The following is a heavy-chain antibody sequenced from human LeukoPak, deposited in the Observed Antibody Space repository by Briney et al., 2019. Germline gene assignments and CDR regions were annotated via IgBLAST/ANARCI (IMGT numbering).Heavy chain of an antibody. Sequence: SETLSLTCTVSGGSISSYYWSWIRQPPGKGLEWIGYIYYSGSTNYNPSLKSRVTISVDTSKNQFSLKLTSVTAADTAVYYCARHTQGWFDPWGQGTLVTVSS. V-gene: IGHV4-59*01. J-gene: IGHJ5*02. CDR1: GGSISSYY. CDR2: IYYSGST. CDR3: ARHTQGWFDP.